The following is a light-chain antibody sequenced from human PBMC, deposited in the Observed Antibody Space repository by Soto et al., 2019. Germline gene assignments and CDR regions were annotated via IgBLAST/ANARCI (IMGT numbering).Light chain of an antibody. J-gene: IGLJ3*02. CDR1: SGSVSSSYY. V-gene: IGLV8-61*01. CDR2: STN. Sequence: QTVVTQEPSFSVSPGGTVTLTCGLSSGSVSSSYYPSWYQQTPGQAPRTLIYSTNTRSSGVPDRFSGSILGNKAALTITGAQADDECDYYCALYMGNGIWVFGGGTQLTVL. CDR3: ALYMGNGIWV.